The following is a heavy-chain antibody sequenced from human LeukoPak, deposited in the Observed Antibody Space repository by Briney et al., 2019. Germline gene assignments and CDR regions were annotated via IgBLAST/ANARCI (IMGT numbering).Heavy chain of an antibody. CDR3: ARDRIGRGDY. CDR1: GFTLSHYA. D-gene: IGHD3/OR15-3a*01. CDR2: IGGGGGST. J-gene: IGHJ4*02. Sequence: GGSLRLSCSMSGFTLSHYAMSWVRQAPGKGLEWVSTIGGGGGSTDYTDSVKGRFTISRDNAKNSLYLQMNSLRAEDTAVYYCARDRIGRGDYWGQGTLVTVSS. V-gene: IGHV3-23*01.